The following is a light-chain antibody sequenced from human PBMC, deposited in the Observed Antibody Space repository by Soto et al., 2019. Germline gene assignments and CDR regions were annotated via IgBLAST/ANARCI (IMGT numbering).Light chain of an antibody. J-gene: IGKJ4*01. CDR2: DAS. Sequence: DIQMTQPPSSLSASVGDRVTITCQASQDISNYLNWYQQKPGKAPKLLIYDASNLETGVPSRFSGSGSGTDFTLTISSLQPEDFATYYCQQLSSYPLTFGGGTKVDI. CDR3: QQLSSYPLT. CDR1: QDISNY. V-gene: IGKV1-33*01.